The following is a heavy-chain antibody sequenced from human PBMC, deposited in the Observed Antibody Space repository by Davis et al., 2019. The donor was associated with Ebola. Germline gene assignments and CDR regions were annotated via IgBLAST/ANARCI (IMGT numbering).Heavy chain of an antibody. CDR3: ASSGWFESYFHY. CDR1: GGSVSSSAYN. CDR2: IYYTGTT. D-gene: IGHD6-19*01. V-gene: IGHV4-39*01. J-gene: IGHJ4*02. Sequence: SETLSLTCTVSGGSVSSSAYNWGWIRQPPGKGLEWIASIYYTGTTYYNPSLQSRVTISIDTSKNQFSLRLSSVTAADTAVYYCASSGWFESYFHYWGQGTLVTVSS.